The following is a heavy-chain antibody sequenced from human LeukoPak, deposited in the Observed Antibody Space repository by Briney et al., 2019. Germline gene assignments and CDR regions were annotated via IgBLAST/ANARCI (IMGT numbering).Heavy chain of an antibody. V-gene: IGHV4-38-2*02. D-gene: IGHD4-17*01. Sequence: SETLSLTCTVSGYSISSGYYWGWIRQPPGKGLEWIGSIYHSGSTNYNPSLKSRVTISVDTSKNQFSLKLSSVTAADTAVYYCARDVIANGDLDYLDFWGQGTLVTVSS. CDR2: IYHSGST. CDR3: ARDVIANGDLDYLDF. CDR1: GYSISSGYY. J-gene: IGHJ4*02.